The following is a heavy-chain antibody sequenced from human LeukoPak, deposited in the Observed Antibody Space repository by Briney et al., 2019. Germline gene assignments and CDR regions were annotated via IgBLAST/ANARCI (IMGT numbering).Heavy chain of an antibody. D-gene: IGHD3-22*01. CDR3: ARWGDSSGYFAFDP. CDR1: GGSISSYY. J-gene: IGHJ5*02. V-gene: IGHV4-59*08. Sequence: SETLSLTCTVAGGSISSYYWSWIRQPPGKGLEWIGYIHYSGSTNYNPSLKSRVTISVDTSKNQFSLKLSSVTAADTAVYYCARWGDSSGYFAFDPWGQGTLVTVSS. CDR2: IHYSGST.